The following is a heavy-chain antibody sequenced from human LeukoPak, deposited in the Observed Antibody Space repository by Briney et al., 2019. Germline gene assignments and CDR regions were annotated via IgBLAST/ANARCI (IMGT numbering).Heavy chain of an antibody. Sequence: GGSLRLSCEAAGFSFRDYPMGWVRRASGKRLEWVSGISAGADVIFYADPVKGRFTISRDNSKNTLYLQMNSLRADDTALYYCANSYCSGGSCYVGPLDYWGQGTLVTVSS. CDR3: ANSYCSGGSCYVGPLDY. V-gene: IGHV3-23*01. CDR2: ISAGADVI. CDR1: GFSFRDYP. D-gene: IGHD2-15*01. J-gene: IGHJ4*02.